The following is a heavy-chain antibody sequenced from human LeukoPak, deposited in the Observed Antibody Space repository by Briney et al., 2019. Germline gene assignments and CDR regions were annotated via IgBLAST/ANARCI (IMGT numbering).Heavy chain of an antibody. CDR3: ARGLLSRAFDI. V-gene: IGHV4-59*01. J-gene: IGHJ3*02. CDR2: IYYSGST. Sequence: PSETLSLTCTVSGGSISSYYWSWIRQPPGKGLEWIGYIYYSGSTNYNPSLKSRVTIPVDTSKNQFSLKLSSVTAADTAVYYCARGLLSRAFDIWGQGTMVTVSS. D-gene: IGHD2-2*01. CDR1: GGSISSYY.